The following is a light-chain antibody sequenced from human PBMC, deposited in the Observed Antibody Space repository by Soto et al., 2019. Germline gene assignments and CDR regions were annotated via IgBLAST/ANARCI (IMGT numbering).Light chain of an antibody. Sequence: DIQMTQSPSTLSASVGDRVTITCRASQGIGTYLAWYQQKPGKAPKLLIYTASTLHSGVPSRFSGSGSGTDFTLTISSLQPEDFATYYCQQLNSYRQFGGGTKVDIK. CDR2: TAS. J-gene: IGKJ4*02. V-gene: IGKV1-9*01. CDR3: QQLNSYRQ. CDR1: QGIGTY.